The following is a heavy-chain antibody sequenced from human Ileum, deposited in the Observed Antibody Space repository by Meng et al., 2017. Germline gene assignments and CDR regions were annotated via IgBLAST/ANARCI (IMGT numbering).Heavy chain of an antibody. CDR2: IYSKPQGGTA. Sequence: EVQLVESGGGLLKPGGSLRLPCAASGFTFSDAWMYWVRQTPGKGLEWIGLIYSKPQGGTAHYAAPVRGRFSISRDDSISTVYLQMNSLETEDTAVYYCTTYIMALAAGDYWGQGTLVTVSS. V-gene: IGHV3-15*01. CDR1: GFTFSDAW. CDR3: TTYIMALAAGDY. D-gene: IGHD2-8*01. J-gene: IGHJ4*02.